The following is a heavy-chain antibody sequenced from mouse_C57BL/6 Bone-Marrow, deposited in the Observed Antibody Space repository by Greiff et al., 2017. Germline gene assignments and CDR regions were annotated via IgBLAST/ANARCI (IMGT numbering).Heavy chain of an antibody. V-gene: IGHV1-7*01. CDR1: GYTFTSYW. J-gene: IGHJ3*01. CDR3: ANSYYSNYRFAY. Sequence: QVQLKQSGAELAKPGASVKLSCTASGYTFTSYWMHWVKQRPGQGLEWIGYINPSSGYTKYNQKFKDKATLTADKSSSTAYMQLSSLTYEDSAVYYCANSYYSNYRFAYWGQGTLVTVSA. CDR2: INPSSGYT. D-gene: IGHD2-5*01.